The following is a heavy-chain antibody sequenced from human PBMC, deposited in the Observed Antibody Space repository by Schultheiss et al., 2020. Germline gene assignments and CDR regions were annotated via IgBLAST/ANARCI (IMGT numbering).Heavy chain of an antibody. V-gene: IGHV3-74*01. CDR1: GFTFSSYW. CDR2: INSDGSST. D-gene: IGHD1-26*01. J-gene: IGHJ4*02. CDR3: ARKSQWELLTDLDY. Sequence: GESLKISCAASGFTFSSYWMHWVRQAPGKGLVWVSRINSDGSSTSYADSVKGRFTIFRDNAKNTLYLQMNSLRAEDTAVYYCARKSQWELLTDLDYWGQGNLVTVSS.